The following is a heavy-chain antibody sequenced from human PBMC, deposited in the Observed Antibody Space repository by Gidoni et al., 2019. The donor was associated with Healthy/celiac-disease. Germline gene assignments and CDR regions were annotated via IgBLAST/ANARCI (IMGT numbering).Heavy chain of an antibody. J-gene: IGHJ4*02. CDR2: ISYDGSNK. V-gene: IGHV3-30*03. D-gene: IGHD3-22*01. Sequence: QVQLVESGGGVVQPGRSLRLSCAASGFTFRSYGMHWVRQAPGKGLEWVAVISYDGSNKYYADSVKGRFTISRDNSKNTLYLQMNSLRAEDTAVYYCWRPIVVDERFDYWGQGTLVTVSS. CDR1: GFTFRSYG. CDR3: WRPIVVDERFDY.